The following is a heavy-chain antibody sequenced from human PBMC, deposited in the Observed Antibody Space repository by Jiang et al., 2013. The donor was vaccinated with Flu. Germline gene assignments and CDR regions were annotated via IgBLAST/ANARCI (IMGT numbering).Heavy chain of an antibody. V-gene: IGHV1-69*01. CDR3: ARDPWAVGGLGYFQD. Sequence: SGAEVKEIGSSVRVSCKASGGTFSKYAMSWVRQAPGQGLEWMGGIIPILGLKDYAQNFQGRVTITADESTTTVYLELNNLRSEDTAVYYCARDPWAVGGLGYFQDWGQGTLVTVSS. CDR2: IIPILGLK. J-gene: IGHJ1*01. D-gene: IGHD3-10*01. CDR1: GGTFSKYA.